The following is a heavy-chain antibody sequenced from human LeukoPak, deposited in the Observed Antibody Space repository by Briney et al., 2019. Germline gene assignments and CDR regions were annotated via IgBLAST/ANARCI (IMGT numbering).Heavy chain of an antibody. CDR3: ARGFGVVIIPFDY. V-gene: IGHV5-51*01. CDR1: GYSFTSYW. Sequence: GASLQISCKGSGYSFTSYWIGWVRRLPGKGLEWMGIIYPGDSDTRYSPSFQGQVTISADKSISTAYLQWSSLKASDTAMYYCARGFGVVIIPFDYWGQGTLVTVSS. CDR2: IYPGDSDT. J-gene: IGHJ4*02. D-gene: IGHD3-3*01.